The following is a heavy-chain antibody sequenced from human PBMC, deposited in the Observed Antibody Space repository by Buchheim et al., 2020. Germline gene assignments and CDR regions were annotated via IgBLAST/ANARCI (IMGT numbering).Heavy chain of an antibody. J-gene: IGHJ4*02. V-gene: IGHV2-5*02. CDR1: GFSLSASGVG. D-gene: IGHD6-13*01. CDR3: AWRFRFGGSKWTIGYFDH. CDR2: IYWDDE. Sequence: QITLKESGPTLVKPTETLTLTCTFSGFSLSASGVGVGWIRQPPGRALEWLALIYWDDERYSPSLKSRLTITKDTSENQVVLTMTNMDPADTATYFCAWRFRFGGSKWTIGYFDHWGQGT.